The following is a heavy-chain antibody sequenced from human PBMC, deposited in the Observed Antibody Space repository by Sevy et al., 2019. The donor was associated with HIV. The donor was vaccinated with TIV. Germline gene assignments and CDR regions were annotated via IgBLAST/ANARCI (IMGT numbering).Heavy chain of an antibody. CDR3: TRAVAGTSPHFDY. CDR2: IRSKAKSYAT. V-gene: IGHV3-73*01. CDR1: GSTFSGSA. Sequence: GGPLRPSVAAPGSTFSGSAMPGVPQAPGKGLGWFGRIRSKAKSYATAYAASVKGRFTISRDDSKNTAYLQMNSLKTEDTAVYYCTRAVAGTSPHFDYWGQGTLVTVSS. J-gene: IGHJ4*02. D-gene: IGHD6-19*01.